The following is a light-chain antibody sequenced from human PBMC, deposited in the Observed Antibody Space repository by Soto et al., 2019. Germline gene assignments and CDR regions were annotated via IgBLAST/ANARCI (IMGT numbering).Light chain of an antibody. CDR2: STN. CDR3: SSYAGSNTLI. V-gene: IGLV8-61*01. J-gene: IGLJ2*01. CDR1: SGSVSTSYY. Sequence: QAVVTQEPSFSVSPGGTVTLTCGLSSGSVSTSYYPSWYQQTPGQAPRTLIDSTNTRSSGVPDRFSGSKSGNTASLTVSGLQAEDEADYYCSSYAGSNTLIFGGGTKLTVL.